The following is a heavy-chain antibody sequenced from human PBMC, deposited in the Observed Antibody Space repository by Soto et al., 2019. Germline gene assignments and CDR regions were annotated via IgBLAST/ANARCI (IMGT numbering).Heavy chain of an antibody. D-gene: IGHD3-10*01. V-gene: IGHV4-30-4*01. CDR1: GGSISSGDYY. J-gene: IGHJ4*02. CDR3: ASSITMVRGVFDFDY. Sequence: TLSLTCTVSGGSISSGDYYWSWIRQPPGKGLEWIGYIYYSGSTYYNPSLKSRVTISVDTSKNQFSLKLSSVTAADTAVYYCASSITMVRGVFDFDYWGQGTLVTVSS. CDR2: IYYSGST.